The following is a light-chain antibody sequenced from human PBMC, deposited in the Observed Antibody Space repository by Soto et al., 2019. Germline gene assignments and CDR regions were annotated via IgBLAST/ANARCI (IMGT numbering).Light chain of an antibody. CDR3: QHYNSYSEA. CDR2: GTS. J-gene: IGKJ1*01. CDR1: ESLSVN. V-gene: IGKV3-15*01. Sequence: EIVMTQSPGTLSVSPGERVTLSCRASESLSVNLAWYQQKPGQAPRLLIYGTSIRATGVPARFSGSGSGTEFTLTISSLQPDDFATYYCQHYNSYSEAFGQGTKVDIK.